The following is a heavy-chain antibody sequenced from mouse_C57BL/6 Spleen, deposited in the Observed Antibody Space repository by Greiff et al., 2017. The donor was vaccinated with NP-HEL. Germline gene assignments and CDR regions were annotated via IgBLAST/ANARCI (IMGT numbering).Heavy chain of an antibody. J-gene: IGHJ4*01. Sequence: EVQLQQSGPELVKPGASVKMSCKASGYTFTDYNMHWVKQSHGKSLEWIGYINPNNGGTSFNQKFKGKATLTVNKSSSTAYMELRSLTSEDSAVYYCAMSYRDAMDYWGQGTSVTVSS. D-gene: IGHD1-1*01. CDR3: AMSYRDAMDY. V-gene: IGHV1-22*01. CDR1: GYTFTDYN. CDR2: INPNNGGT.